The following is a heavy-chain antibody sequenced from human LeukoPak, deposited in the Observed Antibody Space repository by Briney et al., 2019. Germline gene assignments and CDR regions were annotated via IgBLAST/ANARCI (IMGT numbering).Heavy chain of an antibody. CDR3: ARPDYYYDSSGYYPTTGQQPKPHYYYYGMDV. V-gene: IGHV1-69*01. Sequence: ASVTVSFKSSVGTFIIYAISWVRQAPGQGLERMGGIIPIFGTANYAQKFQGRVTITADESTSTAYMELSSLISEDTAVYYCARPDYYYDSSGYYPTTGQQPKPHYYYYGMDVWGQGTTVTVSS. CDR2: IIPIFGTA. D-gene: IGHD3-22*01. J-gene: IGHJ6*02. CDR1: VGTFIIYA.